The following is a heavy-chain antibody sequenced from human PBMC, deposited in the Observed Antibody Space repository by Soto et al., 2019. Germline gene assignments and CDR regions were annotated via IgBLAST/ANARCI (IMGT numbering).Heavy chain of an antibody. J-gene: IGHJ5*02. CDR3: AKDPVPQLLPAWWFDP. V-gene: IGHV3-23*01. Sequence: EVQLLESGGGLVQPGGSLRLSCAASGFAFGAYAMTWVRQAPGKWLEWVSVISGAGGNTYYADSVKGRFTVSRDNSKKMLYLEMNSLRVEDTAIYYCAKDPVPQLLPAWWFDPWGQGTRVTVSS. D-gene: IGHD2-2*01. CDR1: GFAFGAYA. CDR2: ISGAGGNT.